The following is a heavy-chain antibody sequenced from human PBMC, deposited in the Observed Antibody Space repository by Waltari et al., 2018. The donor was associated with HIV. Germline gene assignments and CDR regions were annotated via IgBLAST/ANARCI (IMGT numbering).Heavy chain of an antibody. CDR1: GFTFSSYS. CDR2: ISSSSSTI. D-gene: IGHD2-21*02. J-gene: IGHJ3*02. V-gene: IGHV3-48*01. CDR3: ARAVPFTEYGGNSLDAFDI. Sequence: EVQLVESGGGLVQPGGSLRLSCAASGFTFSSYSMNWVRQAPGKGLEWVSYISSSSSTIYYADSVKGRFTISRDNAKNSLYLQMNSLRAEDTAVYYCARAVPFTEYGGNSLDAFDIWGQGTMVTVSS.